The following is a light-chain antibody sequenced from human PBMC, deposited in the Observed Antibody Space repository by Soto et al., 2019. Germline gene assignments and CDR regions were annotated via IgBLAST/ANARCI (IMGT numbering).Light chain of an antibody. J-gene: IGKJ1*01. CDR3: QQRGNWPWT. CDR1: QSVRSN. V-gene: IGKV3-11*01. CDR2: DAS. Sequence: ETVLTQSPATLSLSPGERATLSCRASQSVRSNLAWYQHKPGQAPRLLIYDASNRATGIPGRFSGSGSGTDFTLTISNLEPEDFAVYYCQQRGNWPWTFGQGAKVEIK.